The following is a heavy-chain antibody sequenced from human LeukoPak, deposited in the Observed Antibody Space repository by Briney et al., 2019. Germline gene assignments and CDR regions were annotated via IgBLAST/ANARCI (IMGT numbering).Heavy chain of an antibody. Sequence: SETLSLTCTVSGGSISSYYWSWIRQPPGKGLEWIGYIYYSGSTNYNPSLKSRVTISVDTSKNQFSLKLSSVTTADTAVYYCARHRIVGAIGVFDYWGQGTLVTVSS. V-gene: IGHV4-59*08. CDR1: GGSISSYY. CDR3: ARHRIVGAIGVFDY. CDR2: IYYSGST. J-gene: IGHJ4*02. D-gene: IGHD1-26*01.